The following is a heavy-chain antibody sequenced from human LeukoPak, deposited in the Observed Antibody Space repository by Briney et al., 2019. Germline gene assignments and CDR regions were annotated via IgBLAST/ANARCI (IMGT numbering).Heavy chain of an antibody. V-gene: IGHV3-33*01. Sequence: PGGSLRLPCAASGFTFSSYGMHGVRQAPGKGLEWVAVIWYDGSNKYYADSVKGRFTISRDNSKNTLYLQMNSLRAEDTAVYYCARDMEVAGTSIDYWGQGTLVTVSS. CDR1: GFTFSSYG. CDR3: ARDMEVAGTSIDY. J-gene: IGHJ4*02. CDR2: IWYDGSNK. D-gene: IGHD6-19*01.